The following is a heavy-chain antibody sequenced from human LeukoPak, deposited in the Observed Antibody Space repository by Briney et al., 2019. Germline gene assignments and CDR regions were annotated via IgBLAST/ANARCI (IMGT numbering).Heavy chain of an antibody. CDR3: ARHFGRDPYFDY. D-gene: IGHD2-21*02. V-gene: IGHV5-51*01. CDR2: IFPGDSGT. Sequence: GESLKISCKGSGYSFINYWIGWVRQMPGKGLEWMGIIFPGDSGTRYSPSFQGQVTISADKSITTAYLQWSSLKASDTAMYYCARHFGRDPYFDYWGQGTLVTVSS. J-gene: IGHJ4*02. CDR1: GYSFINYW.